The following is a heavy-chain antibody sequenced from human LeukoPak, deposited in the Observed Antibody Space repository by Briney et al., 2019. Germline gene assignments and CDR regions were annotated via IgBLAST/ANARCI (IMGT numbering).Heavy chain of an antibody. J-gene: IGHJ6*02. CDR2: IIPIVGKP. CDR3: ARVGFSAFAYAMDV. D-gene: IGHD1-26*01. Sequence: SVKVSCKASGDIFGRYTISWVRQAPGQGLEWMGRIIPIVGKPSYAQKFQGRVTISADKSTSTVYMELSSLSSEDTAVYFCARVGFSAFAYAMDVWGQGTSVTVSS. CDR1: GDIFGRYT. V-gene: IGHV1-69*08.